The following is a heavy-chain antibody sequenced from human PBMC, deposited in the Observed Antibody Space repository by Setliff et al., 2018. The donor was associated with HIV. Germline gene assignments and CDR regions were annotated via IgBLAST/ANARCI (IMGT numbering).Heavy chain of an antibody. D-gene: IGHD1-7*01. CDR2: IHTRGSI. Sequence: PSETLSLTCPVSGGSLSGDYWSWIRQSPGKGLEWIGYIHTRGSINYIPSLKTRATVSLDTSKNQFFLRLTSVTAADTAIYYCVRHPREEPQRNYKFDSWGQGMLVTVSS. V-gene: IGHV4-4*09. CDR3: VRHPREEPQRNYKFDS. CDR1: GGSLSGDY. J-gene: IGHJ4*02.